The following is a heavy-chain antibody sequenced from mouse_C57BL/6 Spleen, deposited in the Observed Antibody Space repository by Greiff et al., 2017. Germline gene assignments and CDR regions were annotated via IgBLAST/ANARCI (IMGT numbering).Heavy chain of an antibody. Sequence: VQLKQSGPELVKPGASVKISCKASGYSFTGYYMNWVKQSPEKSLEWIGEINPSRGGTTYNQKWKAKVTLTVDNSSSTAYMQLKSLTSEDSAVYYCARKDYSNPEFAYWGQGTLVTVYA. CDR3: ARKDYSNPEFAY. CDR2: INPSRGGT. CDR1: GYSFTGYY. D-gene: IGHD2-5*01. V-gene: IGHV1-42*01. J-gene: IGHJ3*01.